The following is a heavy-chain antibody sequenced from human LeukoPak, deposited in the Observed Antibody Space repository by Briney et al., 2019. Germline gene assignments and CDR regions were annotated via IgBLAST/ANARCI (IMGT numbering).Heavy chain of an antibody. V-gene: IGHV4-61*02. D-gene: IGHD3-3*02. Sequence: SQTLSLTCTVSGGSISSGSYYWSWIRQPAGKGLEWIGRIYTSGSTNYNPSLRSRVTISIDMSKNQFSLKLSSVTAADTAVYYCARGIRSWFDPWGQGTLVTVSS. CDR1: GGSISSGSYY. J-gene: IGHJ5*02. CDR2: IYTSGST. CDR3: ARGIRSWFDP.